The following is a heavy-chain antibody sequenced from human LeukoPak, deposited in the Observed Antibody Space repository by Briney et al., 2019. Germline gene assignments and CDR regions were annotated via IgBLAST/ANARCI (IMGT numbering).Heavy chain of an antibody. CDR2: ISGSGGST. V-gene: IGHV3-23*01. CDR1: GFTFNSYV. Sequence: GGSLRLSCAASGFTFNSYVMSWVRQAPGKGLEWVSSISGSGGSTYYTDSVKGRFTISRDNSKNTLYLQMNSLRAEDTAVYYCVKDQDSGAYSRFDYWGQGTLVTVSS. CDR3: VKDQDSGAYSRFDY. D-gene: IGHD3-22*01. J-gene: IGHJ4*02.